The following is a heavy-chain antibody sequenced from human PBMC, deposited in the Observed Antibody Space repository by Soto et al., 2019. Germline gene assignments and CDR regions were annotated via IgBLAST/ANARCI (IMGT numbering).Heavy chain of an antibody. D-gene: IGHD2-15*01. J-gene: IGHJ6*02. CDR2: IYYSGST. CDR1: GGSISSYY. Sequence: SETLSLTCTVSGGSISSYYWSWIRQPPGKGLEWIGYIYYSGSTNYNPSLKSRVTISVGTSKNQFSLKLSSVTAADTAVYYCVRGCCSGGSCYSQYFYGMDVGGQWSTVTVAS. CDR3: VRGCCSGGSCYSQYFYGMDV. V-gene: IGHV4-59*01.